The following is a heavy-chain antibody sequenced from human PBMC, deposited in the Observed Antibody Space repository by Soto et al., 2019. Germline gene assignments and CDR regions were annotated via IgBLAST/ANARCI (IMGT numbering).Heavy chain of an antibody. V-gene: IGHV1-69*01. CDR2: IIPIFGTA. CDR1: GGTFSSYA. J-gene: IGHJ6*02. CDR3: ERTYYYGSGSIGGGMDV. D-gene: IGHD3-10*01. Sequence: QVQLVQSGAEVKKPGSSVKVSCKASGGTFSSYAISWVRQAPGQGLEWMGGIIPIFGTANYAQKFQGRVTITADESTSTAYMELSSLRSEDTAVYYCERTYYYGSGSIGGGMDVWGQGTTVTVSS.